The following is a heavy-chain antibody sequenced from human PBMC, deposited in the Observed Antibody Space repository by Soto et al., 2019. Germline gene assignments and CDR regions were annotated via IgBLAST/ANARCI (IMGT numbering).Heavy chain of an antibody. Sequence: SETLSLTCSVSAVPGGSITSSHWWTWVRQPPGKGLEWIGEIYYSGSTNYNPSLKSRVTISVDKSKNHFSLKLTSVTAADTAVYYCARKGSGSYYLFDPWGQGTLVTVSS. CDR2: IYYSGST. J-gene: IGHJ5*02. CDR1: AVPGGSITSSHW. D-gene: IGHD3-10*01. V-gene: IGHV4-4*02. CDR3: ARKGSGSYYLFDP.